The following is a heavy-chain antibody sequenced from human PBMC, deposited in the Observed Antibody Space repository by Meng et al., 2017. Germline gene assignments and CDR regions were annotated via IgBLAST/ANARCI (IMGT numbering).Heavy chain of an antibody. CDR2: IKQDGSEK. D-gene: IGHD3-22*01. CDR3: ARDSGAAFDSSGLYYFDY. Sequence: GESLKISCAASGFTFSSYWMSWVRQAPGKGLEWVANIKQDGSEKYYVDSVKGRFTISRDNAKNSLYLQMNSLRAEDTAAYYCARDSGAAFDSSGLYYFDYWGQGTLVTVSS. CDR1: GFTFSSYW. J-gene: IGHJ4*02. V-gene: IGHV3-7*01.